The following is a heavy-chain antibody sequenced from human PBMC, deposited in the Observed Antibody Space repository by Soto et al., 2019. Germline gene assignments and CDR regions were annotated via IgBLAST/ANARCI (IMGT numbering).Heavy chain of an antibody. CDR1: GFTFSSYW. Sequence: GGSLRLSCAASGFTFSSYWMHWVRQVPGKGLVWVSRINDDGSRESYADSVKGRFTISRDNAKNTLYLQMNSLRADDTAVYYCANRNDYGSGSYFPFDHWGQGTLVTVSS. D-gene: IGHD3-10*01. CDR2: INDDGSRE. CDR3: ANRNDYGSGSYFPFDH. V-gene: IGHV3-74*01. J-gene: IGHJ4*02.